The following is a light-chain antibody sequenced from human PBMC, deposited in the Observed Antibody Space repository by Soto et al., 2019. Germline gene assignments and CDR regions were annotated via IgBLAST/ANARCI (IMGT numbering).Light chain of an antibody. V-gene: IGKV3D-15*01. CDR2: DAS. CDR3: QQYNNWPPN. Sequence: ILMTQSPATLSVSPGERATLSCRASQSVSINLAWFQQKPGQAPRLLIYDASNRATGIPARFSGSGSGTEFTLTVSSLQSEDIAVYFCQQYNNWPPNFGQGTRLEIK. J-gene: IGKJ5*01. CDR1: QSVSIN.